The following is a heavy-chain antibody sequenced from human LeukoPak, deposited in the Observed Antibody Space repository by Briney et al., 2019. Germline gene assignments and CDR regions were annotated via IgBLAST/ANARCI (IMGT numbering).Heavy chain of an antibody. V-gene: IGHV1-8*01. Sequence: ASVKVSCKASGYIFTSYDINWVRQATGQGLEWMGWMNPNSGNTGYAQKFQGRVTMTRNTSISTAYMELSSLRSEDTAVYYCARGQPFHAYYYGSGISMDVWGKGTTVTVSS. CDR3: ARGQPFHAYYYGSGISMDV. J-gene: IGHJ6*03. D-gene: IGHD3-10*01. CDR2: MNPNSGNT. CDR1: GYIFTSYD.